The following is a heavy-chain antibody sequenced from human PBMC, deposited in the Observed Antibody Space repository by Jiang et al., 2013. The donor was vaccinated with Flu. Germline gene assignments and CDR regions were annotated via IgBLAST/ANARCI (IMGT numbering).Heavy chain of an antibody. V-gene: IGHV1-3*01. CDR3: ARDYFDVWGGYSHIFDY. CDR2: INAANGDT. CDR1: GYTFTTYG. D-gene: IGHD3-3*01. Sequence: YGAEVKKPGASAKVSCKASGYTFTTYGLRWVRQAPGQGLEWMGWINAANGDTEFSQKFQGRVTITRDTSANTVYMELSSLRSEDTAVYYCARDYFDVWGGYSHIFDYWGQGTLVTVSS. J-gene: IGHJ4*02.